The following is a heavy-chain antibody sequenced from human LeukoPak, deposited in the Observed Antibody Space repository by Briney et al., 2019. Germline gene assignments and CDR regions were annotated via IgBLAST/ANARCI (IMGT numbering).Heavy chain of an antibody. CDR3: AKGNTVTPDY. J-gene: IGHJ4*02. Sequence: GGSLRLSCAASGFTFSNYPMNWVRQAPGKGLEWVSAITTDGSRAYNADSVKGRFTISRDNSKNTLYLQMNSLRAEDTAVYYCAKGNTVTPDYWGQGTLVTVSS. D-gene: IGHD4-17*01. V-gene: IGHV3-23*01. CDR1: GFTFSNYP. CDR2: ITTDGSRA.